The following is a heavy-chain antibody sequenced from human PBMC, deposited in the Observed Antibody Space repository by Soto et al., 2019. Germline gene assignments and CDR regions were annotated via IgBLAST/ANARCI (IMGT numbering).Heavy chain of an antibody. Sequence: GGSLRLSCAASGFTFSSYSMNWVRQAPWKGLEWVSYISSSSTIYYADSVKGRFTISRDNAKNSLYLQMNSLRDEDTAVYYCARGYYGSGSYSAWGQGTLVTVSS. CDR2: ISSSSTI. D-gene: IGHD3-10*01. CDR1: GFTFSSYS. J-gene: IGHJ5*02. V-gene: IGHV3-48*02. CDR3: ARGYYGSGSYSA.